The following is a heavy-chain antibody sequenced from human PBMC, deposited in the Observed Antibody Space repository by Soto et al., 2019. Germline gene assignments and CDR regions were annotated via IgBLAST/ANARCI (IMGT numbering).Heavy chain of an antibody. V-gene: IGHV1-18*04. CDR1: GYTFTSYG. CDR2: ISAYNGNT. Sequence: QVQLVQSGAEVKKPGASVKVSCKASGYTFTSYGISWVRQAPGQGLEGMGWISAYNGNTNYAQKLQGRVTMTTDTSTSTAYMELRSLRSDDTAVYYCARDTSFGPWIQLWPIEYYYGMDVWGQGTTVTVSS. CDR3: ARDTSFGPWIQLWPIEYYYGMDV. J-gene: IGHJ6*02. D-gene: IGHD5-18*01.